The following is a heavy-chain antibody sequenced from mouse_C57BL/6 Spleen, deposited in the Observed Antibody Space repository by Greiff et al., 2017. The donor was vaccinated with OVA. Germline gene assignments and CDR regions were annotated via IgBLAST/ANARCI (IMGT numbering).Heavy chain of an antibody. CDR3: ARAYYSNYAYFDY. D-gene: IGHD2-5*01. Sequence: QVQLQQSGAELVRPGTSVKMSCKASGYTFTNYWIGWAKQRPGHGLEWIGDIYPGGGYTSYNEKFKGKATLTADKSSSTAYMQFSSLTSEDSAIYYCARAYYSNYAYFDYWGQGTTLTVSS. V-gene: IGHV1-63*01. CDR1: GYTFTNYW. J-gene: IGHJ2*01. CDR2: IYPGGGYT.